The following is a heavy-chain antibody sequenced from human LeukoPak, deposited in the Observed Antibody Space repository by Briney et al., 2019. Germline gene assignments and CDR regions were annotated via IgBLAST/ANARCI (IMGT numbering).Heavy chain of an antibody. Sequence: GGSLRLSCAASGFTFTRFGMQWVRRAPGKGLEWVTSTRHNGNDKYYADSVKGRFTISRDDSKNTLFLQMNSLRTEDTAVYYCAKDRSPEQWLVVNAFDIWGQGTVVTASS. J-gene: IGHJ3*02. D-gene: IGHD6-19*01. CDR2: TRHNGNDK. CDR1: GFTFTRFG. CDR3: AKDRSPEQWLVVNAFDI. V-gene: IGHV3-30*02.